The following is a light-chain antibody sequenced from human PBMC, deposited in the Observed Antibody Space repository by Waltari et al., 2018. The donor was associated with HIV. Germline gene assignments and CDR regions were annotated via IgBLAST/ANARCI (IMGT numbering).Light chain of an antibody. CDR1: ISDVDGYAY. CDR2: EFT. J-gene: IGLJ3*02. Sequence: QSALTQPPSASGSPGQSVTISCTGPISDVDGYAYVSWYQKHPGKAPKLMIYEFTRRASGVPDRFSGSKSANAACLPVSGLQAEDEADYYCTSYTRSTNLLFGGGTRLTVL. V-gene: IGLV2-8*01. CDR3: TSYTRSTNLL.